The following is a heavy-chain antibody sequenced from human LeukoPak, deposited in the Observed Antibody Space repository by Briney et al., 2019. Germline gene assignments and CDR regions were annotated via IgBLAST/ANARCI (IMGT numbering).Heavy chain of an antibody. CDR1: GFTFSSYS. V-gene: IGHV3-21*01. CDR3: AREPYSSSYYFDY. Sequence: GGSLRLSCAASGFTFSSYSMNWVRQAPGKGLEWVSSISSSSSYIYYADSVKGRFTISRDNAKNSLYLQMNSLRAEDTAVYYCAREPYSSSYYFDYWGRGTLVTVSS. J-gene: IGHJ4*02. CDR2: ISSSSSYI. D-gene: IGHD6-6*01.